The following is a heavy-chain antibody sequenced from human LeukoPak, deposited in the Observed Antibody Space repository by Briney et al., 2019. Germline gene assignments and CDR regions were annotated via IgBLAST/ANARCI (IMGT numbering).Heavy chain of an antibody. D-gene: IGHD5-24*01. J-gene: IGHJ4*02. Sequence: GGSLRLSCAASEFTFSDYSMNWVRQAPGKGLEWVASISSSSRYIYYADSVKGRFTISRGNAKNSLYLQMNSLRAGDTAVYYCARTIEMATISYFDYWGQGTLVTVSS. CDR1: EFTFSDYS. V-gene: IGHV3-21*01. CDR2: ISSSSRYI. CDR3: ARTIEMATISYFDY.